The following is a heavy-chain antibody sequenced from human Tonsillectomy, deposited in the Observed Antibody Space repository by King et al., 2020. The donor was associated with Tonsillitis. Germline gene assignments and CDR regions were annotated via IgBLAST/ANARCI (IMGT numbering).Heavy chain of an antibody. CDR2: INPDSGGT. CDR1: GYTFMDYH. V-gene: IGHV1-2*06. Sequence: QLVQSGTEVKKPGASVKVSCKTSGYTFMDYHMHWVRQAPGQGLEWLGRINPDSGGTNYAQKFQGRVTLTRDTSITTAFLELSGLRSDDTAVYYCVRENWYYDYWGQGTLVTVSS. J-gene: IGHJ4*02. D-gene: IGHD1-7*01. CDR3: VRENWYYDY.